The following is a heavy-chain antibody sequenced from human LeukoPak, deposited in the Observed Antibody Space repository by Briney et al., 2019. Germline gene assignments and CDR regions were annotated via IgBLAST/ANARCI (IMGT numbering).Heavy chain of an antibody. V-gene: IGHV3-30-3*01. CDR2: ISYDGSNK. Sequence: GGSLRLSCAASGFTFSSYAMHWVRQAPGKGLEWVAVISYDGSNKYYADSVKGRFTISRDNSKNTLYLQMNSLRAEDTAVYYCASLGSPLHDYGDLIDYWGQGTLVTVSS. CDR3: ASLGSPLHDYGDLIDY. CDR1: GFTFSSYA. D-gene: IGHD4-17*01. J-gene: IGHJ4*02.